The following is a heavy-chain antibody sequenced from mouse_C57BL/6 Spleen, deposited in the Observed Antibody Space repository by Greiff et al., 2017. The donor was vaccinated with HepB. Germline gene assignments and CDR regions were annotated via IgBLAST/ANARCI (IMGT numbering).Heavy chain of an antibody. CDR2: IDPSDSYT. V-gene: IGHV1-59*01. Sequence: QVQLQQSGAELVRPGTSVKLSCKASGYTFTSYWMHWVKQRPGQGLEWIGVIDPSDSYTNYNQKFKGKATLTVDTSSSTAYMQLSSLTSEDSAVYYCARGDNYPYWGQGTTLTVSS. CDR3: ARGDNYPY. CDR1: GYTFTSYW. J-gene: IGHJ2*01. D-gene: IGHD1-3*01.